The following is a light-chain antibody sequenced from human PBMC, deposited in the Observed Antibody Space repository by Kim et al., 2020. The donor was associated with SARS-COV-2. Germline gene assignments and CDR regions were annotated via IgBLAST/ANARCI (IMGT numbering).Light chain of an antibody. CDR3: NSRDSSGNSYF. CDR1: SLRIYY. CDR2: GEN. J-gene: IGLJ1*01. Sequence: ALRQTVRSTCQGDSLRIYYASWYKQKPGQAPGLVIYGENNRPSGIPDRFSGSSSGNTASLTITGAQAEDEADYYCNSRDSSGNSYFFGTGTKVTVL. V-gene: IGLV3-19*01.